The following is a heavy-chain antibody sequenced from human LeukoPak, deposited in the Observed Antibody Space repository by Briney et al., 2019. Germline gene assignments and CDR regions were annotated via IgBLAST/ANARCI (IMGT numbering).Heavy chain of an antibody. CDR3: ARDSPIVQWLDGPYYFDY. V-gene: IGHV6-1*01. Sequence: SQTLSLTCAISGDSVSSNSAAWNWIRQSPSRGLEWLGRTYYRSKWYNYYEVSVRSRITIVPDTSKNQHSLQLNSVAPEDTAVYYCARDSPIVQWLDGPYYFDYWGQGTLVTVSS. CDR1: GDSVSSNSAA. J-gene: IGHJ4*02. CDR2: TYYRSKWYN. D-gene: IGHD6-19*01.